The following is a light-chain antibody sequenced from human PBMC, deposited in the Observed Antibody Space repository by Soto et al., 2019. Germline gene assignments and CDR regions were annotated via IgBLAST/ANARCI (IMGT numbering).Light chain of an antibody. V-gene: IGKV3-15*01. Sequence: EIVMTQSPATLSVSPGERATLSCRASQSVSSNLAWYQQKPGQAPRLLIYCASTRATGIPARFIGSGSRTEFTLTISSLQSEYFSVYYCQQYNNWYTFGQGTKLEIK. CDR1: QSVSSN. CDR2: CAS. CDR3: QQYNNWYT. J-gene: IGKJ2*01.